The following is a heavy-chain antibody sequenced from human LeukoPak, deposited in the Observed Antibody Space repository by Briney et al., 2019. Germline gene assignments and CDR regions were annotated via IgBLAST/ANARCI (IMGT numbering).Heavy chain of an antibody. V-gene: IGHV3-23*01. CDR3: AKDEEVGHTSMVH. D-gene: IGHD5-18*01. Sequence: GGSLRLSCAASGFTFSSYAMSWVRQAPGKGLEWVSVISGSGGSTYYADFVKGRFTISRDNSKNTLYLTMNSLRAEDTAVYYCAKDEEVGHTSMVHWGLGTLVIVSS. CDR1: GFTFSSYA. CDR2: ISGSGGST. J-gene: IGHJ4*02.